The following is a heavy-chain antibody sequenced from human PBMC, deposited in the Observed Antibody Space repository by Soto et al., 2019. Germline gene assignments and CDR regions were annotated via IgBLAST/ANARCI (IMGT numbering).Heavy chain of an antibody. J-gene: IGHJ4*02. Sequence: SETLSLTCTVSSASFSKYYWSWIRQPPGKGLEWIGYVYFNVNTNYNPSLKRRVSISIDTSKNQISLTLNSVTAADTAVYYCASVTFGGVVLAHWGQGTLVTVSS. D-gene: IGHD3-16*01. CDR1: SASFSKYY. V-gene: IGHV4-59*01. CDR3: ASVTFGGVVLAH. CDR2: VYFNVNT.